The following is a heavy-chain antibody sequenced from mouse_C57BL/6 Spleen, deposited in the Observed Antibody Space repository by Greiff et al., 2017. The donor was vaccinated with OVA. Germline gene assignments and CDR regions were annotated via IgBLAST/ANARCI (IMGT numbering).Heavy chain of an antibody. CDR3: AIYYGSSYWYFDV. V-gene: IGHV1-74*01. CDR1: GYTFTSYW. J-gene: IGHJ1*03. Sequence: QVQLKQPGAELVKPGASVKVSCKASGYTFTSYWMHWVKQRPGQGLEWIGRIHPSDGDTNYNQKFKGKATLTVDKSSSTAYMQLSSLTSEDSAVYYCAIYYGSSYWYFDVWGTGTTVTVSS. CDR2: IHPSDGDT. D-gene: IGHD1-1*01.